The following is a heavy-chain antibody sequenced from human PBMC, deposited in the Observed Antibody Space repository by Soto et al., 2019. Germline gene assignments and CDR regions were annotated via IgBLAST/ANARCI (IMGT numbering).Heavy chain of an antibody. Sequence: EVQLVESGGGLVQPGGSLRLSCAASGFTFSSHWMHWVRQAPGKGLVWVSRINGDGSSTSYADSVKGRFTISRDNAKNMLYVQVNSLRADDTAVYYCAGSPGLSRISGTTLGAWGQGTLVTVSS. CDR1: GFTFSSHW. V-gene: IGHV3-74*01. J-gene: IGHJ5*01. D-gene: IGHD1-7*01. CDR2: INGDGSST. CDR3: AGSPGLSRISGTTLGA.